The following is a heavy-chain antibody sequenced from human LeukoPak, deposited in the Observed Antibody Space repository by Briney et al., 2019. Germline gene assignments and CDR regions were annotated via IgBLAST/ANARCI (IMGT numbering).Heavy chain of an antibody. Sequence: ASVKVSCKASGYTFTSYGISWVRQAPGQGLEWMGWISAYNGNTNYAQRLQDRVIMTTDTSTSTAYMELRSLRSDDTAVYYCARDSRLRGNDAFDIWGQGTMVTVSS. CDR3: ARDSRLRGNDAFDI. CDR2: ISAYNGNT. D-gene: IGHD3-16*01. CDR1: GYTFTSYG. J-gene: IGHJ3*02. V-gene: IGHV1-18*01.